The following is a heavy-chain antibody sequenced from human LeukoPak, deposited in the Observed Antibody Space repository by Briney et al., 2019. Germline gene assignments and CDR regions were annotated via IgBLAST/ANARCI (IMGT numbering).Heavy chain of an antibody. CDR1: GGSFSGYY. V-gene: IGHV4-34*01. J-gene: IGHJ4*02. CDR3: ARGTMTTVTYYFDY. Sequence: SETLSLTCAVYGGSFSGYYWSWIRQPPGKGLEWIGEINHSGSTNYNPSLKSRVTISVETSKNQFSLKLSSVTAADTAVYYCARGTMTTVTYYFDYWGQGTLVTVSS. CDR2: INHSGST. D-gene: IGHD4-17*01.